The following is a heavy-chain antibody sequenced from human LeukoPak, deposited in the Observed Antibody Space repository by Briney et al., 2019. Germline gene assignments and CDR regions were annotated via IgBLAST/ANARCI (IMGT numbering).Heavy chain of an antibody. V-gene: IGHV4-30-4*01. CDR1: GGSISSGDYY. CDR3: ARALGYCSGGSCTRGYNWFDP. CDR2: IYYSGST. D-gene: IGHD2-15*01. J-gene: IGHJ5*02. Sequence: PSETLSLTCTVSGGSISSGDYYWLWIRQPPGTGPEWIGYIYYSGSTYYNPSLKSRVTISVDTSMNQFSLKLSFVTTADTAVYYCARALGYCSGGSCTRGYNWFDPWGQGTLVTVPS.